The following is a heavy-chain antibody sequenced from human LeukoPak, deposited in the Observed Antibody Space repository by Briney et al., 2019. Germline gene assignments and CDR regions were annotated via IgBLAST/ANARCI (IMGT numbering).Heavy chain of an antibody. Sequence: PGGSLRLSCAASGFTFSSFSMNWVRQAPGKGLEWVSYISSSSSTIYYADSVKGRFTISRDNAKNSLYLQMNSLRAEDTAVYYCARARGIAARGQIDYWGQGTLVTVSS. CDR3: ARARGIAARGQIDY. D-gene: IGHD6-6*01. V-gene: IGHV3-48*04. J-gene: IGHJ4*02. CDR1: GFTFSSFS. CDR2: ISSSSSTI.